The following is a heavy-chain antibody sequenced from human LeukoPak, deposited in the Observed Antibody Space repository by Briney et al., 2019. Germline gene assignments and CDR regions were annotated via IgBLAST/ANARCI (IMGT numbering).Heavy chain of an antibody. V-gene: IGHV3-30*04. CDR2: ISYDGSNK. J-gene: IGHJ4*02. D-gene: IGHD2/OR15-2a*01. Sequence: PGGSLRLSCAASGFTFSSYAMHWVRQAPGEGLEWVAVISYDGSNKYYADSVKGRFTTSRDNSKNTLYLQMNSLRAEDTAVYYCARDGAGYRDFPYYFDYWGQGTLVTVSS. CDR1: GFTFSSYA. CDR3: ARDGAGYRDFPYYFDY.